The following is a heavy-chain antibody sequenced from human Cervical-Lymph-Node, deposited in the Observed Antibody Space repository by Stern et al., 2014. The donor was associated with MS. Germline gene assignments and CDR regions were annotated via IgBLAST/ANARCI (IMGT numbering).Heavy chain of an antibody. CDR1: GGSVSSGSRY. CDR3: ARVTEFLRF. CDR2: ISYSGNT. J-gene: IGHJ4*02. V-gene: IGHV4-31*03. Sequence: VQLVESGPGLVKPSQTLSLTCTVSGGSVSSGSRYWSWIRQHPGKGLEWIGYISYSGNTYYSPSLQSRLTISMDTSKNQFSLKLRSVTAADTAIYYCARVTEFLRFWGQGTLVTVSS. D-gene: IGHD3-10*01.